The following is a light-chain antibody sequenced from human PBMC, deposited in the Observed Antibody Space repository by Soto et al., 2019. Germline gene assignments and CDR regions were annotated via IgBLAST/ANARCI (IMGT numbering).Light chain of an antibody. CDR2: DTS. CDR1: TGAVTSGHY. CDR3: LLPYSGAVV. V-gene: IGLV7-46*01. J-gene: IGLJ2*01. Sequence: QAVVTQEPSLTVSPGGTVTLTCGSSTGAVTSGHYPYWVQQKPGQAPKTLIYDTSNKHSWTPARFSGSLLGGKAALTLSGAQPEDEADYYCLLPYSGAVVFGGGTKVTVL.